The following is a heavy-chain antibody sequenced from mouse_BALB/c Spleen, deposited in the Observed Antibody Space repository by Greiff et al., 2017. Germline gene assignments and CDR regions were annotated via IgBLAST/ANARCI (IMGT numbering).Heavy chain of an antibody. J-gene: IGHJ1*01. CDR3: ARFPDGYYWYFDV. CDR2: ISNLAYSI. D-gene: IGHD2-3*01. Sequence: EVQGVESGGGLVQPGGSRKLSCAASGFTFSDYGMAWVRQAPGKGPEWVAFISNLAYSIYYADTVTGRFTISRENAKNTLYLEMSSLRSEDTAMYYCARFPDGYYWYFDVWGAGTTVTVSS. V-gene: IGHV5-15*02. CDR1: GFTFSDYG.